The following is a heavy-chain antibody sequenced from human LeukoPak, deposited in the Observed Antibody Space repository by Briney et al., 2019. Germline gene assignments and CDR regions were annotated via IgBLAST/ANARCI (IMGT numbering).Heavy chain of an antibody. CDR2: ISWNSGTI. V-gene: IGHV3-9*01. CDR1: GFTFDDYA. CDR3: AKDRDAYNLRYSQH. Sequence: PGGSLRLSCAASGFTFDDYAMHWVRQAPGKGLEWVSGISWNSGTIQYADSVRGRFTISRDNAKNSLYLQMNSLRPEDTALYYCAKDRDAYNLRYSQHWGQGTLVTVSS. J-gene: IGHJ1*01. D-gene: IGHD5-24*01.